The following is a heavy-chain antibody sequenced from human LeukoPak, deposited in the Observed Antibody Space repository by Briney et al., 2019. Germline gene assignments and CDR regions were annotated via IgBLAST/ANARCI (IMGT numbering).Heavy chain of an antibody. CDR1: GDSVSSNSAA. Sequence: SQTLSLTCAISGDSVSSNSAAWNWIRQSPSRGLEWLGRTYYRSNWYHDYAISVKSRITINPDTSKNQFSLQLNSVTPEDTAVYYCVRDAGIGLDAFDIWAKGQWSPSLQ. V-gene: IGHV6-1*01. J-gene: IGHJ3*02. CDR2: TYYRSNWYH. D-gene: IGHD6-13*01. CDR3: VRDAGIGLDAFDI.